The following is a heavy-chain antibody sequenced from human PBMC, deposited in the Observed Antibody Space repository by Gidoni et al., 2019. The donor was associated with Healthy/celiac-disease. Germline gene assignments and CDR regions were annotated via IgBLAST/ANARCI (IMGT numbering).Heavy chain of an antibody. D-gene: IGHD2-2*01. Sequence: VQLLWSGGGLVQPGGSLRLSCAASGFTFSSYAMSWVRQAPGKGLECVSAISGSGGSTYYADSVKGRFTISRDNSKNTLYLQMNSLRAEDTAVYYCANLIGYCSSTSCSGWGQGTLVTVSS. V-gene: IGHV3-23*01. CDR3: ANLIGYCSSTSCSG. CDR1: GFTFSSYA. CDR2: ISGSGGST. J-gene: IGHJ4*02.